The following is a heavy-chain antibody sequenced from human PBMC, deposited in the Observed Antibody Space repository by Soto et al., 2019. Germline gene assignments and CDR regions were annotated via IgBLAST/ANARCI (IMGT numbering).Heavy chain of an antibody. Sequence: GSLRHSCAASVFTFRSFTMNWVRQAPGKGLEWVSTISSNSAYIYYTDALRGRSTISRDNAKNSLHLQMNSLRAEDTAVYYCTRDASRDSSARGWFDPWGPGTLVTVSS. CDR2: ISSNSAYI. D-gene: IGHD6-13*01. J-gene: IGHJ5*02. CDR1: VFTFRSFT. CDR3: TRDASRDSSARGWFDP. V-gene: IGHV3-21*01.